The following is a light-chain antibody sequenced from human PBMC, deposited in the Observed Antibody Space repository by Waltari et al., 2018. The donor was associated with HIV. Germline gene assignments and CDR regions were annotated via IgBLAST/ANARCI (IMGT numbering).Light chain of an antibody. CDR3: QQYFRIPPT. CDR2: WAS. CDR1: RSILHSSDNRNY. Sequence: DIAMTQSPDSLPVSLGERATINCTSSRSILHSSDNRNYLAWYQQKPRQPPKLLISWASTRESGVPDRFSGSGSGTAFTLTITRLQAEDVAVYHCQQYFRIPPTFGGGTKVEIK. V-gene: IGKV4-1*01. J-gene: IGKJ4*01.